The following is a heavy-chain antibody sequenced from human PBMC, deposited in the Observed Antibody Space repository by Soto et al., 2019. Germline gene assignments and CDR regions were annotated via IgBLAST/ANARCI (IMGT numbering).Heavy chain of an antibody. CDR3: ARETPGDYYGSGSPNYYYGMDV. CDR1: GFTFSDYY. V-gene: IGHV3-11*06. Sequence: QVQLVESGGGLVKPGGSLRLSCAASGFTFSDYYMSWIRQAPGKGLEWVSYISSSSSYTNYADSVKGRFTISRDNAKNSLYLQMNSLRAEDTAVYYCARETPGDYYGSGSPNYYYGMDVWGQGTTVTVSS. CDR2: ISSSSSYT. J-gene: IGHJ6*02. D-gene: IGHD3-10*01.